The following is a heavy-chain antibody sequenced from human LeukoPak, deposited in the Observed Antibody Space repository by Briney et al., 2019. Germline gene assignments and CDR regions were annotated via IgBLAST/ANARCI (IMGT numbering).Heavy chain of an antibody. D-gene: IGHD2-2*01. CDR1: GGSISSSNYY. V-gene: IGHV4-39*07. CDR2: IYYSGNA. J-gene: IGHJ5*02. CDR3: ARGVLWVVVPAANAATSDSMKKNWFDP. Sequence: PSETLSLTCTVSGGSISSSNYYWGWIRQPPGKGLEWIGSIYYSGNAYYNPSPKSRVTISVDTSKNQFSLKLSSVTAADTAVYYCARGVLWVVVPAANAATSDSMKKNWFDPWGQGTLVTVSS.